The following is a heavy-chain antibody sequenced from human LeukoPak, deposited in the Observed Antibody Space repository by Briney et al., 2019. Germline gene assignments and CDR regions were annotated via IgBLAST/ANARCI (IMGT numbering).Heavy chain of an antibody. D-gene: IGHD3-10*01. V-gene: IGHV3-13*01. Sequence: GGSLRLSCAASGFTFSSYDMHWVRQATGKGLEWVSAIGTAGDTYYPGSVKGRFTISRENAQNSLYLQMNSLRAGDTAVYYCARAPVVRGEGYYYYYGMDVWGQGTTVTVSS. CDR2: IGTAGDT. CDR3: ARAPVVRGEGYYYYYGMDV. CDR1: GFTFSSYD. J-gene: IGHJ6*02.